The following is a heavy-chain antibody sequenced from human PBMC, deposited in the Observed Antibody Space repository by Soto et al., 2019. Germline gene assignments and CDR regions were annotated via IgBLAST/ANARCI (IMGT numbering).Heavy chain of an antibody. CDR2: IFHSGNT. Sequence: PSETLSLTCIVSGVAISDGYYWGWIRQPPGKGLEWIGSIFHSGNTYYNPSLKSRVTISVDTSKNQFSLKLSSVTAADTAVYYCARELRYFDWSPGYWGQGTLVTVSS. CDR1: GVAISDGYY. D-gene: IGHD3-9*01. J-gene: IGHJ4*02. CDR3: ARELRYFDWSPGY. V-gene: IGHV4-38-2*02.